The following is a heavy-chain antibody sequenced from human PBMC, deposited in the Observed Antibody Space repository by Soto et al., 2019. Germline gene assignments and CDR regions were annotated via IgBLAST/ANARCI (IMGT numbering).Heavy chain of an antibody. V-gene: IGHV5-51*01. CDR2: IYPGDTDT. Sequence: ESLKDSCKVSGYSFTSYWSGWVRQMHEKGLEWMGIIYPGDTDTRYSPYFQGQVTISADKSISTAYLQWSSLKASDTAMYYCARQGLAYYDILTGYWPLDYWGQGTLVTVSS. CDR1: GYSFTSYW. J-gene: IGHJ4*02. CDR3: ARQGLAYYDILTGYWPLDY. D-gene: IGHD3-9*01.